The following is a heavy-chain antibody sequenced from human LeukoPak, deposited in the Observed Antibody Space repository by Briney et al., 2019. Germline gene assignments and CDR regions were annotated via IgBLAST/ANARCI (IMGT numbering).Heavy chain of an antibody. CDR1: SGSFSGHQ. CDR3: ARSVNDYGDSGRYMDV. CDR2: IDHTGST. Sequence: PSETLSLTCAVYSGSFSGHQWSWIRQPPGKGLEWIGEIDHTGSTNYNPSLNSRVTISVDTSKNQFSLKLSSVTAAGTAVYYCARSVNDYGDSGRYMDVWGKGTTVTVFS. D-gene: IGHD4-17*01. V-gene: IGHV4-34*01. J-gene: IGHJ6*03.